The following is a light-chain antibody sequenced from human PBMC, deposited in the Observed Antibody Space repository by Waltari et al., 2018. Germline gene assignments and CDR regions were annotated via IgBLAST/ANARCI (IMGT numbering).Light chain of an antibody. J-gene: IGKJ2*01. Sequence: DIVMTQSPDSLAVSLGGRATINCKSSQSVLYSSNTKNYLAWYQPKPGQPPKLLIYWASNRETGVPNRFRGRWSGTDFTLTISSLQAEDVAIYYCQKDYSIPPTFCQGTKLEI. CDR3: QKDYSIPPT. CDR2: WAS. V-gene: IGKV4-1*01. CDR1: QSVLYSSNTKNY.